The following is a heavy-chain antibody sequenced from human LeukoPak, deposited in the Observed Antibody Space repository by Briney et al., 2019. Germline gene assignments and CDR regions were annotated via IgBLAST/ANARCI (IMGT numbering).Heavy chain of an antibody. CDR2: INHSGST. Sequence: SETPSLTCAVYGGSFSGYYWSWIRQPPGKGLEWIGEINHSGSTNYNPSLKSRVTISVDTSKNQFSLKLSSVTAADTAVYYCARGLRASAAAGTLGFDYWGQGTLVTVSS. D-gene: IGHD6-13*01. V-gene: IGHV4-34*01. CDR1: GGSFSGYY. J-gene: IGHJ4*02. CDR3: ARGLRASAAAGTLGFDY.